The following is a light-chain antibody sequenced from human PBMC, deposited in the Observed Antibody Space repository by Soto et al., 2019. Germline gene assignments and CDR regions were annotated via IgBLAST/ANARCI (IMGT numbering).Light chain of an antibody. CDR1: QTLINNY. CDR3: QHFANSRWT. CDR2: GAS. Sequence: EIVLTQSPDTLSLSPGYNATVSGRASQTLINNYLAWYQHKPGQAPRLLIFGASSRAGGVPRKFSGGGSGTDFTLTISSVEPEDFAVYYCQHFANSRWTFGQGTKLDIK. V-gene: IGKV3-20*01. J-gene: IGKJ1*01.